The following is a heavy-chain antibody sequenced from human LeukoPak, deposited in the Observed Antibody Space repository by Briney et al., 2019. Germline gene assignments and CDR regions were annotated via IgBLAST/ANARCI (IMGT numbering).Heavy chain of an antibody. CDR3: TRGCGAYVTAADY. D-gene: IGHD2-21*01. CDR1: GFTFSSYW. V-gene: IGHV3-74*01. Sequence: PGGSLRLSCAASGFTFSSYWMHWVRQAPGKGLVWVSRINSDGSITSYADSVKGRFTISRDNAKNTLDFQMNSLRVEDTAVYYCTRGCGAYVTAADYWGQGTLVTVSS. J-gene: IGHJ4*02. CDR2: INSDGSIT.